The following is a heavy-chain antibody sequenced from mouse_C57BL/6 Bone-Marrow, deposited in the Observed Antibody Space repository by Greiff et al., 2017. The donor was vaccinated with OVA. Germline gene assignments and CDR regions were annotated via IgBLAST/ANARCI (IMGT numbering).Heavy chain of an antibody. J-gene: IGHJ4*01. D-gene: IGHD2-10*01. V-gene: IGHV5-9*01. CDR2: ISGGGGNT. CDR1: GFTFSSYT. Sequence: EVMLVESGGGLVKPGGSLKLSCAASGFTFSSYTMSWVRQTPEKRLEWVATISGGGGNTYYPDSVKGRFTISRDNAKNTLYLQMSSLRSEDTALYYCARLPYYGDYYAMDYWGQGTSVTVSS. CDR3: ARLPYYGDYYAMDY.